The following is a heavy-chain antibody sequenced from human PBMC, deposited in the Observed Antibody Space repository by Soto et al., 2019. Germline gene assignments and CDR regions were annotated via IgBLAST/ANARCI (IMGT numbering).Heavy chain of an antibody. CDR1: GFTFSGSA. CDR3: TGVLEWSSGRRWGFDP. V-gene: IGHV3-73*02. Sequence: VQLVESGGGLVQPGGSLKLSCAASGFTFSGSAMHWVRQASGKGLEWVGRIRSKANSYATAYAASVKGRFTISRDDSKNTAYLQMNSLKTEDTAVYYCTGVLEWSSGRRWGFDPWGQGTLVTVSS. CDR2: IRSKANSYAT. J-gene: IGHJ5*02. D-gene: IGHD3-3*01.